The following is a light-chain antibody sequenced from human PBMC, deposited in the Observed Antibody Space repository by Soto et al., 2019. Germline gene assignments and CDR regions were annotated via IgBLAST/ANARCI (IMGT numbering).Light chain of an antibody. V-gene: IGKV1-13*02. Sequence: AIQLTQSPSSLSASVGDRVTITCRASQGISSALAWYQQKPGKAPKLLIYDASSLESGVPSRFSGSGSGTDFTLTISSLQPEDFATYYCQRFTSYLPITFGQGTRLEIK. CDR2: DAS. J-gene: IGKJ5*01. CDR3: QRFTSYLPIT. CDR1: QGISSA.